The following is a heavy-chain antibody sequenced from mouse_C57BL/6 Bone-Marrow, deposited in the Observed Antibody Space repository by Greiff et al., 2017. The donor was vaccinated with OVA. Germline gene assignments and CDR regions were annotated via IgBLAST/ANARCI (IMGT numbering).Heavy chain of an antibody. J-gene: IGHJ4*01. CDR3: TRGYSNYYAMDY. V-gene: IGHV1-15*01. D-gene: IGHD2-5*01. CDR1: GYTFTDYE. Sequence: VQLQQSGAELVRPGASVTLSCKASGYTFTDYEMHWVKQTPVHGLEWIGAIDPATGGTAYNQKFKGKAILTADKSSSTAYMDLRSLTSEDSAVYYGTRGYSNYYAMDYWGQGTAVTVSS. CDR2: IDPATGGT.